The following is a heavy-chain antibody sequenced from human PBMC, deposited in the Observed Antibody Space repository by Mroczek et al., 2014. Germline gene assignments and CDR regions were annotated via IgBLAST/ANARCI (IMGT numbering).Heavy chain of an antibody. CDR1: GGSFSGYY. J-gene: IGHJ4*02. Sequence: QVQLQESGAGLLKPSETLSLTCAVYGGSFSGYYWSWIRQPPGKGLEWIGEINHSGSTNYNPSLKSRVTISVDTSKNQFSLKLSSVTAADTAVYYCARAARVIARPRGYYFDYVGPGNPGHRLL. CDR3: ARAARVIARPRGYYFDY. CDR2: INHSGST. V-gene: IGHV4-34*01. D-gene: IGHD2-21*01.